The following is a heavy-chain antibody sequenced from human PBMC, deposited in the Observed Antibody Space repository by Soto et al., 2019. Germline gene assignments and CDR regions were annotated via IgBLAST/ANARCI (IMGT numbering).Heavy chain of an antibody. CDR3: ARGTRDYYGMDV. CDR1: GGTFSSYA. Sequence: QVQLVQSGAEVKKPGSSVKVSCKASGGTFSSYAISWVRQAPGQGLEWMGGIIPIFGTANYAQKFQGRATITADESKSTANMELSSLRSEDTAVYYCARGTRDYYGMDVWGQGTTVTVSS. CDR2: IIPIFGTA. V-gene: IGHV1-69*12. J-gene: IGHJ6*02. D-gene: IGHD2-2*01.